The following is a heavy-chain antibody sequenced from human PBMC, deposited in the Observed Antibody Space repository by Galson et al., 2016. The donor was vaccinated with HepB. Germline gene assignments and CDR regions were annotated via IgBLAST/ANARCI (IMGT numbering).Heavy chain of an antibody. CDR3: ARLGATRGLDV. Sequence: SETLSLTCTVSGDSLTSSNYYWGWIRQPPGEGLQWIGSIYFGGTTYSTPSLKSRLTISVDTSKNQFSLKLSSVTAADTAVYYCARLGATRGLDVWGQGTTVTVS. CDR2: IYFGGTT. D-gene: IGHD3-16*01. J-gene: IGHJ6*02. CDR1: GDSLTSSNYY. V-gene: IGHV4-39*01.